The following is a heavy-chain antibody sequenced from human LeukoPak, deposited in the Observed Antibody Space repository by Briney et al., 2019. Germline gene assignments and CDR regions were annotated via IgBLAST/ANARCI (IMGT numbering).Heavy chain of an antibody. J-gene: IGHJ4*02. CDR2: MNPNSGDT. V-gene: IGHV1-8*01. CDR1: GYIFSSND. CDR3: ARGPFGSGSFLDY. D-gene: IGHD3-10*01. Sequence: ASVKVSCKASGYIFSSNDINWVLQAAGQGLEWMGWMNPNSGDTGYTQKFQGRVAMTRSTSITTAYMELSSLRSEDTAVYYCARGPFGSGSFLDYWGQGTLVTVSS.